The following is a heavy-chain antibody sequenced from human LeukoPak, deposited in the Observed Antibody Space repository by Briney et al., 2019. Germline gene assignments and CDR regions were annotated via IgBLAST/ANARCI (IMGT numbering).Heavy chain of an antibody. CDR2: ISSSGSTI. J-gene: IGHJ4*02. D-gene: IGHD3-10*01. CDR1: GFTFSSYE. Sequence: PGGSLRLFCAASGFTFSSYEMNWVRQAPGKGLEWVSYISSSGSTIYYADSVKGRFTISRDNAKNSLYLQMNSLRAEDTAVYYCARDSAGSGSYVGYFAYWGQGTLVTVSS. CDR3: ARDSAGSGSYVGYFAY. V-gene: IGHV3-48*03.